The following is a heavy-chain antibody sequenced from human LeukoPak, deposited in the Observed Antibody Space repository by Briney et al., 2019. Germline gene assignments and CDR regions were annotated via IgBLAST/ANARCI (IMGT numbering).Heavy chain of an antibody. V-gene: IGHV3-48*03. CDR3: ARQKAMAPGADY. Sequence: GGSLRLSCAASGFTFSSYEMNWVRQAPGKGLEWVPYISSSGSTIYYADSVKGRFTISRDNAKNSLYLQMNSLRAEDTAVYYCARQKAMAPGADYWGQGTLVTVSS. CDR1: GFTFSSYE. J-gene: IGHJ4*02. CDR2: ISSSGSTI. D-gene: IGHD5-18*01.